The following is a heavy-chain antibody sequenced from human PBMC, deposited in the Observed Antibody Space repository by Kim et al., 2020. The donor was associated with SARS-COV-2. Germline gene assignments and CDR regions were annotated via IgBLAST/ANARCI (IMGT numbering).Heavy chain of an antibody. D-gene: IGHD6-25*01. CDR1: GFTFSLFG. CDR3: VKDAAWVFDY. V-gene: IGHV3-33*06. CDR2: IYHDGSHK. J-gene: IGHJ4*02. Sequence: GGSLRLSCAASGFTFSLFGIHWVRQAPGKGLEWVAIIYHDGSHKFYADSAKGRFTISRDNSKDTVDLHMNSLRAEDTAVYFCVKDAAWVFDYWGQGTLVTVSS.